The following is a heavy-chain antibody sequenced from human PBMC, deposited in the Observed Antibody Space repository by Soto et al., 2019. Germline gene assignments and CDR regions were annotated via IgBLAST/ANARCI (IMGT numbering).Heavy chain of an antibody. CDR3: ASGDYDFWSGSSLDV. V-gene: IGHV5-51*01. CDR2: IYPGDSDT. CDR1: GYSFTSYW. Sequence: GESLKISCKVSGYSFTSYWIGCVRQMPGKGLEWMGIIYPGDSDTRYSPSFQGQVTISADKSISTAYLQWSSLKASDTAMYYCASGDYDFWSGSSLDVWGKGTTVTVSS. D-gene: IGHD3-3*01. J-gene: IGHJ6*04.